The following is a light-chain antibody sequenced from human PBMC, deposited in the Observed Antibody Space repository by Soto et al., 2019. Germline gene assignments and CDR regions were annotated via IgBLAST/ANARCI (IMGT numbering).Light chain of an antibody. V-gene: IGKV2-24*01. CDR2: EIS. Sequence: DILMTQTPLSSPVTLGQPASISCTASQSLVHSDGNTYLNWRHQRPGQPPRLLIYEISKRFSGVTDRFSVSGAAKDFTQKISRVEAEDVGVYYCMKATETVITCGQGTRLEIK. CDR3: MKATETVIT. J-gene: IGKJ5*01. CDR1: QSLVHSDGNTY.